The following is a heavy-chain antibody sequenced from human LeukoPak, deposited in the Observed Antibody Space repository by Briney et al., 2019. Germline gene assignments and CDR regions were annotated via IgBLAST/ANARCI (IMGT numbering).Heavy chain of an antibody. CDR2: IYTSGST. Sequence: SETLSLTCTVSGGSISSYYWSWIRQPPGKGLEWIGYIYTSGSTNYNPSLKSRVTISVDTSKNQFSLRLSSVTAADTAVYYCATSSGGSGTYFDYWGQGTLVAVSS. D-gene: IGHD3-10*01. J-gene: IGHJ4*02. V-gene: IGHV4-4*09. CDR1: GGSISSYY. CDR3: ATSSGGSGTYFDY.